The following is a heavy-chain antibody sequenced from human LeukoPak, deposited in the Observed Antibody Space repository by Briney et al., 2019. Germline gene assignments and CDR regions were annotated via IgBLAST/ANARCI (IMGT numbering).Heavy chain of an antibody. V-gene: IGHV3-11*04. J-gene: IGHJ3*02. CDR2: ITSSGTTM. CDR3: ARDFLPGAFDI. Sequence: GGSLRLSCAASGFTFSDYYMTWIRQAPGKGLEWISYITSSGTTMDYADSVKGRFTISRDNAKNSLFLQMNSLRAEDTAVYYCARDFLPGAFDIWGQGTMVTVSS. D-gene: IGHD2/OR15-2a*01. CDR1: GFTFSDYY.